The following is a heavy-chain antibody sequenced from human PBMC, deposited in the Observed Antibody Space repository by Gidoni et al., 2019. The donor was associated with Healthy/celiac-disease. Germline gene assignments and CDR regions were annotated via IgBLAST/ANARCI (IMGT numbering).Heavy chain of an antibody. Sequence: QVQLVQSGAEVKKPGSSVKVSCKASGGTFSSYAISWVRQAPGQGLEWMGGIIPIFGTANYAQKFQGRVTITADESTSTAYMELSSLRSEDTAVYYCARMYYYDSSGYSPQYYFDYWGQGTLVTVSS. J-gene: IGHJ4*02. CDR1: GGTFSSYA. V-gene: IGHV1-69*01. D-gene: IGHD3-22*01. CDR2: IIPIFGTA. CDR3: ARMYYYDSSGYSPQYYFDY.